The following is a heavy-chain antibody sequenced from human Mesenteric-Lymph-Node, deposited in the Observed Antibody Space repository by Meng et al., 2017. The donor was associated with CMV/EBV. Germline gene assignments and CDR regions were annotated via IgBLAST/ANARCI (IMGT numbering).Heavy chain of an antibody. D-gene: IGHD5-18*01. CDR1: GYTFTSYD. CDR3: ARGRGYNYGWGDY. J-gene: IGHJ4*02. Sequence: ASVKVSCKASGYTFTSYDINWVRQAAGQGLEWMGWMNPDSGNTGYAQKFQGRLTMTRDTSISTAYMELSSLRSDDTAVYYCARGRGYNYGWGDYWGQGTLVTVSS. V-gene: IGHV1-8*01. CDR2: MNPDSGNT.